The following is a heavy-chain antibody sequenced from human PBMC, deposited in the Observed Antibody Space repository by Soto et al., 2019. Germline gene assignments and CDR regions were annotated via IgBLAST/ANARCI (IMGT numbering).Heavy chain of an antibody. CDR1: GYTFTTYG. J-gene: IGHJ4*02. V-gene: IGHV1-18*04. Sequence: GASVKVSCKASGYTFTTYGISWVRQASGQGLEWMGWINGYTGNTKYAQRFQGRVTMTRDTSTSTAYMEVRSLRSDDTAVYYCARGLEYFDYWGQGTLVTVSS. CDR2: INGYTGNT. CDR3: ARGLEYFDY. D-gene: IGHD1-1*01.